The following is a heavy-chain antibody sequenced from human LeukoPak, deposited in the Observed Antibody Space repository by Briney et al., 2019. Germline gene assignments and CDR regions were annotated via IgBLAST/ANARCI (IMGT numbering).Heavy chain of an antibody. CDR2: INPNSGGT. CDR3: ARSYDFWSGPPFDP. CDR1: GYTFTSYG. Sequence: ASVKVSCKASGYTFTSYGISWVRQAPGQGLEWMGWINPNSGGTKYAQKFQGRVTLTRDTSISTAYMELSRLRCDDTAVYYCARSYDFWSGPPFDPWGQGTLVTVSS. V-gene: IGHV1-2*02. J-gene: IGHJ5*02. D-gene: IGHD3-3*01.